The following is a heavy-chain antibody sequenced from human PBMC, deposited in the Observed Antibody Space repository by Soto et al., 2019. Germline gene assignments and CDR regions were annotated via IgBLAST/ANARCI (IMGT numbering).Heavy chain of an antibody. CDR1: GGSISSHY. CDR2: IYYSGST. J-gene: IGHJ3*01. D-gene: IGHD4-17*01. V-gene: IGHV4-59*11. CDR3: ARDLDYGGNSEASDV. Sequence: PSETLSLTCNVSGGSISSHYWSWIRQPPGKGLEWIGYIYYSGSTNYNPSLKSRVTISVDTSKNQFSLKLSSVTAADTAMYYCARDLDYGGNSEASDVWGQGTMVTVS.